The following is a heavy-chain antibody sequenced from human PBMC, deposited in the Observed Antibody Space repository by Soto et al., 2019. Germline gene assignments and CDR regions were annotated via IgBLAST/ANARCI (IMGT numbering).Heavy chain of an antibody. J-gene: IGHJ6*02. Sequence: LSLTCAVYGGSFSGYYWSWIRQPPGKGLEWIGEINHSGSTNYNPSLKSRVTISVDTSKNQFSLKLSSVTAADTAVYYCARGRDTARTYYYSGMDGWGQGTTVTVSS. CDR3: ARGRDTARTYYYSGMDG. CDR2: INHSGST. CDR1: GGSFSGYY. D-gene: IGHD5-18*01. V-gene: IGHV4-34*01.